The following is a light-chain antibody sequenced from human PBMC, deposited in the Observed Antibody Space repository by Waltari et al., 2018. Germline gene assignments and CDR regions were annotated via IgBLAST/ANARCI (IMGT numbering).Light chain of an antibody. V-gene: IGLV1-47*01. Sequence: QSVLTQPPSASGTPGQRVTISCSGSSSNIGSNYVYWYHHLPGTAPKLRIYRNKHRPAGSPDGFSGSKSGTSASLAISGLRSEDEADYYCAAWDGSLRVFGGGTKVTVL. CDR1: SSNIGSNY. CDR2: RNK. J-gene: IGLJ3*02. CDR3: AAWDGSLRV.